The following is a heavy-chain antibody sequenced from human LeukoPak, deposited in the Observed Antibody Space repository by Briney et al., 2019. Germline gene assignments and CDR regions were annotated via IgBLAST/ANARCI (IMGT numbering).Heavy chain of an antibody. Sequence: GGSLRLSCAASGFTFTDFSMTWVRQPPGKGLEWVLAIDGSGHTYYADSVKGRFTISRDNSKNTLYLQVNSLRAEDTAPYYCAKFLTSAAWDYWGQGTLVTVSS. D-gene: IGHD2/OR15-2a*01. CDR1: GFTFTDFS. J-gene: IGHJ4*02. CDR3: AKFLTSAAWDY. V-gene: IGHV3-23*01. CDR2: IDGSGHT.